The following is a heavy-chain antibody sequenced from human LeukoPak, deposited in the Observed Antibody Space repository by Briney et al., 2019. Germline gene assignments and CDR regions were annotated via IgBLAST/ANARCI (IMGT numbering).Heavy chain of an antibody. Sequence: GGSLRLSCAASGFTFSDYYMSWIRQAPGKGLQWVSHISSGGSARYYADSVKGRFTISRDNTKNSLYLQMNSLRAEDTAVYYCVRGVYSDSSGPGYWGQGTLVTVSS. D-gene: IGHD3-22*01. J-gene: IGHJ4*02. CDR3: VRGVYSDSSGPGY. CDR1: GFTFSDYY. CDR2: ISSGGSAR. V-gene: IGHV3-11*01.